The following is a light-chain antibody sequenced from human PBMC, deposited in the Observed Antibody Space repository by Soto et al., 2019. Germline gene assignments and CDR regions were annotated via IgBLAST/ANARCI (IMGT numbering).Light chain of an antibody. CDR3: QQYNIYSPT. CDR1: QSISSY. V-gene: IGKV1-5*01. Sequence: DIPMPQSPSSLSASVVDRVTITCRASQSISSYLNWYQQKPGKAPKLLIYAASSLESGVPSRFSGSGSGTEFTLTISSLQPDDFATYYCQQYNIYSPTFGQGSKVDIK. CDR2: AAS. J-gene: IGKJ1*01.